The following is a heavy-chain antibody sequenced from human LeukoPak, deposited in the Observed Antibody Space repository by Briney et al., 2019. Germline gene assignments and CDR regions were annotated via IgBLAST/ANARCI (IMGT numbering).Heavy chain of an antibody. D-gene: IGHD3-3*01. CDR2: MNPNSGNT. CDR1: GYTFTSYD. J-gene: IGHJ4*02. V-gene: IGHV1-8*03. Sequence: ASVKVSCKASGYTFTSYDINWVRQATGQGLEWMGRMNPNSGNTGYAQKFQGRVTITRNTSISTAYMELSSLRSEDTAVYYCARGTYYDFWSGYYHFDYWGQGTLVTVSS. CDR3: ARGTYYDFWSGYYHFDY.